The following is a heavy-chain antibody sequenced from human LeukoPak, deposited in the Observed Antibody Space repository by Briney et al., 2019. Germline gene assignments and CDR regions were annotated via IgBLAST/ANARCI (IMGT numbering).Heavy chain of an antibody. J-gene: IGHJ4*02. Sequence: SGPTLVKPTQTLTLTCTFSGFSLRTSGVGVGWIRQPPAKALEWLALIYRNDDKRYSPSLKSRLTITKDTPKNQVVLTMTNMDPVDAATYYCAHSGPYDFWSGYYDYWGQGALVTVSS. V-gene: IGHV2-5*01. D-gene: IGHD3-3*01. CDR3: AHSGPYDFWSGYYDY. CDR2: IYRNDDK. CDR1: GFSLRTSGVG.